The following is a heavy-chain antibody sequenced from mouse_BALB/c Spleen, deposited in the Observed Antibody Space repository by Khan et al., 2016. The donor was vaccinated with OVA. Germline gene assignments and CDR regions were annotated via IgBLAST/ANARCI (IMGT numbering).Heavy chain of an antibody. CDR1: GYSITSGYY. J-gene: IGHJ2*01. D-gene: IGHD3-1*01. V-gene: IGHV3-6*02. Sequence: EVQLQESGPGLVKPSQSLSLTCSVTGYSITSGYYWNWIRQFPGNKLEWMGYISYDGSNNYNPSLKNRISITRDTSKNQFVLKLNSVTTEDTATYYCARGARATYYFDYWGQGTTLTVSS. CDR2: ISYDGSN. CDR3: ARGARATYYFDY.